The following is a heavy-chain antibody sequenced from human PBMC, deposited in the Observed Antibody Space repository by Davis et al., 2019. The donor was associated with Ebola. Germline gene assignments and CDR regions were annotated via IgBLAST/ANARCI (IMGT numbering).Heavy chain of an antibody. D-gene: IGHD2-2*01. Sequence: GGSLRLSCAASGFTFSSYVIHWVRQASGKGLEWVGRIRSKANSYATAYAASVKGRFTISRDDSKNTAYLQMNSLKTEDTAVYYCSGTSSSGDVWGQGTTVTVSS. V-gene: IGHV3-73*01. CDR3: SGTSSSGDV. J-gene: IGHJ6*02. CDR2: IRSKANSYAT. CDR1: GFTFSSYV.